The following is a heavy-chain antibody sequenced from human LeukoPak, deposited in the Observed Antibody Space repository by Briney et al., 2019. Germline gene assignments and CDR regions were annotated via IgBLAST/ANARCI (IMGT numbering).Heavy chain of an antibody. CDR2: SNNSGST. J-gene: IGHJ1*01. Sequence: PSETLTLTCAVYGGSFSGYYWSWIRQPPGKGLEWIGESNNSGSTNYNPSLKSRVTISVDTSKNQFSLKLSSVTAADTAVYYCASLSSGWYTEYFQHWGQGTLVTVSS. D-gene: IGHD6-19*01. CDR3: ASLSSGWYTEYFQH. V-gene: IGHV4-34*01. CDR1: GGSFSGYY.